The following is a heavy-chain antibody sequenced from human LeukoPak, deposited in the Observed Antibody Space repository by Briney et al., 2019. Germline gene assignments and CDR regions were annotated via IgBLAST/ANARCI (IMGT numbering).Heavy chain of an antibody. D-gene: IGHD2-8*01. J-gene: IGHJ4*02. CDR1: GFTFNSYS. V-gene: IGHV3-48*02. CDR3: AXXRXYCXSDDCYRWFHY. CDR2: ISHTSEST. Sequence: GGSLRLSCAASGFTFNSYSMSWVRQAPGKGLEWVSYISHTSESTYYADSVRGRFSISRDDAKSSLYLQMNSLRDEDTAVYYCAXXRXYCXSDDCYRWFHYWGQGTLVIVSS.